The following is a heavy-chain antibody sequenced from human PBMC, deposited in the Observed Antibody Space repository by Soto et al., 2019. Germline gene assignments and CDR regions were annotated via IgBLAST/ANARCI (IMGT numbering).Heavy chain of an antibody. Sequence: GAPVEVSSEACGVGFESRSRWSVRQAPGQGLEWMGRIIPILGIANYAQKFQGRVTITADKSTSTAYMELSSLRSEDTAVYYCATTEGLTFLRYWGQGTLVTVSS. CDR1: GVGFESRS. V-gene: IGHV1-69*02. CDR2: IIPILGIA. CDR3: ATTEGLTFLRY. J-gene: IGHJ4*02. D-gene: IGHD3-3*02.